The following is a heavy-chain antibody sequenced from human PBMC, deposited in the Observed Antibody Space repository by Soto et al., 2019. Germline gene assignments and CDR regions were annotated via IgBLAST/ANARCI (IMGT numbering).Heavy chain of an antibody. CDR1: GFTFSSYA. D-gene: IGHD1-1*01. V-gene: IGHV3-64*04. CDR2: ISSNGGST. J-gene: IGHJ4*02. CDR3: VRDPYLPTAGRLASLHY. Sequence: GVSLRLSCSASGFTFSSYAMHWVRQAPGKGLEYVSAISSNGGSTYYADSVKGRFTISRDASNNTLYVQMNSLKAEDTAVYYCVRDPYLPTAGRLASLHYWGPGTLVTVSS.